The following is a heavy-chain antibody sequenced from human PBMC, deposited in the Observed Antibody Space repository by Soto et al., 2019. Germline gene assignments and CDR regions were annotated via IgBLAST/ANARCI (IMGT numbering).Heavy chain of an antibody. D-gene: IGHD3-3*02. Sequence: SETLSLTCTVSGGSVSSSGYYWTWVRQPPGKGLEWIGFFYYSGSTYYNPSLKSRVPISLDTSKNRFSLKLSSVTAADTAVYYCARGSFFAQYYYYYYMDVWGKGTKVTVSS. CDR2: FYYSGST. V-gene: IGHV4-61*08. CDR3: ARGSFFAQYYYYYYMDV. CDR1: GGSVSSSGYY. J-gene: IGHJ6*03.